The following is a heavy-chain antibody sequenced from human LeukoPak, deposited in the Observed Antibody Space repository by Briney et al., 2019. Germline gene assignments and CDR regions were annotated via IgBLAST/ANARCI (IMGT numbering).Heavy chain of an antibody. CDR3: ANEIRPNDY. CDR2: ISSSSSTI. Sequence: GGSLRLSCAASGFTFSSYSMNWVRQAPGKGLEWVSYISSSSSTIYYADSVKGRFTISRDNSKNTLYLQMNSLRAEDTAVYYCANEIRPNDYWGQGTQVTVSS. J-gene: IGHJ4*02. V-gene: IGHV3-48*01. CDR1: GFTFSSYS. D-gene: IGHD4-17*01.